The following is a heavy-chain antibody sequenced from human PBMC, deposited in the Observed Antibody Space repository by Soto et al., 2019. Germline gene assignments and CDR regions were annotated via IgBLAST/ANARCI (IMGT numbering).Heavy chain of an antibody. CDR1: IGTFSDYC. CDR3: ARVGRPRGSVGNHINYYFYSYMDV. CDR2: INPSGST. Sequence: QGQLQQWAAGLLKPSETLSLTCAVYIGTFSDYCWNWIRQPPGKGLEYIGEINPSGSTTYNPSLRSRVTMSVETSKNQFSLKLTSVTAADTAVYYCARVGRPRGSVGNHINYYFYSYMDVWGKGTTVTVSS. D-gene: IGHD3-10*01. V-gene: IGHV4-34*01. J-gene: IGHJ6*03.